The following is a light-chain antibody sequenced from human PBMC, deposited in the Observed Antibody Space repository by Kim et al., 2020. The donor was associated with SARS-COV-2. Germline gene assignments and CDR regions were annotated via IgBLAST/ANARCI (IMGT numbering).Light chain of an antibody. V-gene: IGLV1-40*01. CDR1: SSNIGAGYD. J-gene: IGLJ2*01. Sequence: VTISCTGGSSNIGAGYDVHWYQQLPGTAPKLLIYGNSNRPSGVPDRFSGSKSGTSASLAITGLQAEDEADYYCQSYDSSLSGPVVFGGGTQLTVL. CDR2: GNS. CDR3: QSYDSSLSGPVV.